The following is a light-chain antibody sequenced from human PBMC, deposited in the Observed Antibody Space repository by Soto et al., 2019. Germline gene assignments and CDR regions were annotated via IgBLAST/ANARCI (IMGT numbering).Light chain of an antibody. Sequence: QSAPTQPASVSGSPGQSITISCTGTSSDIGFSNYVSWYQQHPGKAPKLIISDVSNRPSGVSSRFSGSKSGNTASLTISGLQAEDEADYYCSSFTNISTDVFGTGTKLTVL. CDR1: SSDIGFSNY. CDR2: DVS. V-gene: IGLV2-14*01. J-gene: IGLJ1*01. CDR3: SSFTNISTDV.